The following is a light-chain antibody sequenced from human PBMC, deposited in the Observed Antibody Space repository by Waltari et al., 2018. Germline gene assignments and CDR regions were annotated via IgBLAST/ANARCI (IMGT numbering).Light chain of an antibody. CDR2: AVS. CDR3: SSYAGSSKGV. J-gene: IGLJ2*01. Sequence: QSALTQPASVYGSPGQSITISCTGTSSDVGNYKRVSWYQQHPGKAPKLMIYAVSKRPSWVSDRFSGSKSGDMASLTISGLQPEDEAEYFCSSYAGSSKGVFGGGTKVTVL. V-gene: IGLV2-23*02. CDR1: SSDVGNYKR.